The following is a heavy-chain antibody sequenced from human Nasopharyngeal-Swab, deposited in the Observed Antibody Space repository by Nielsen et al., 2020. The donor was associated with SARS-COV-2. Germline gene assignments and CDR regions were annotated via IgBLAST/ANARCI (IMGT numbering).Heavy chain of an antibody. D-gene: IGHD3-3*01. CDR1: GGSISSYY. J-gene: IGHJ5*02. Sequence: SETLSLTCTVSGGSISSYYWSWIRQPAGKGLEWIGRIYTSGSTNYNPSLKSRVTMSVDTSKNQFSLKLSSVTAVDTAVYYCARERFWSGLNWFDPWGQGTLVTVSS. V-gene: IGHV4-4*07. CDR3: ARERFWSGLNWFDP. CDR2: IYTSGST.